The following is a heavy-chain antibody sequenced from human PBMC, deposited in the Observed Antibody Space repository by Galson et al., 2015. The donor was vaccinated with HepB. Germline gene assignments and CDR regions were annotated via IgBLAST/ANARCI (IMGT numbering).Heavy chain of an antibody. CDR2: ISYDGSNK. V-gene: IGHV3-30-3*01. CDR1: GFTFSSYA. D-gene: IGHD5-18*01. J-gene: IGHJ4*02. Sequence: SLRLSCAASGFTFSSYAMHWVRQAPGKGLEWVAVISYDGSNKYYADSVKGRFTISRDNSKNTLYLQMNSLRAEDTAVYYCARERYSYGGLYFDYWGQGTLVTVSS. CDR3: ARERYSYGGLYFDY.